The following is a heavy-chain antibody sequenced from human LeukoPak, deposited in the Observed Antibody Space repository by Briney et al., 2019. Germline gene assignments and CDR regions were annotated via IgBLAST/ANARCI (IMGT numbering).Heavy chain of an antibody. CDR2: VSGSGGST. CDR3: AKDLDIVATITGN. CDR1: GFTFSSYA. Sequence: GGSLRLSFPASGFTFSSYAMSWVRPAPGKGLEWVSGVSGSGGSTYYADSVKGRFTISRDNSKNTLYLQMNSLRAKDTAVYYCAKDLDIVATITGNWGQGTLVTVSS. D-gene: IGHD5-12*01. J-gene: IGHJ4*02. V-gene: IGHV3-23*01.